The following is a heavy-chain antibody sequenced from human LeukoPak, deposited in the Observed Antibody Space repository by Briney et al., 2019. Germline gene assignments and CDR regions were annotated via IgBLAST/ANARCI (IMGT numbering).Heavy chain of an antibody. CDR3: ARRHLVGSGYFDH. Sequence: ASVKVSCKASGYAFSNYGISWVRQAPGQGLEWLGWISTFNGHTTYALKFQDRGTMTTDTSTDTAYLELRSLRTDDTAVYCCARRHLVGSGYFDHWGQGTLVTVSS. J-gene: IGHJ4*02. D-gene: IGHD2-15*01. CDR2: ISTFNGHT. V-gene: IGHV1-18*01. CDR1: GYAFSNYG.